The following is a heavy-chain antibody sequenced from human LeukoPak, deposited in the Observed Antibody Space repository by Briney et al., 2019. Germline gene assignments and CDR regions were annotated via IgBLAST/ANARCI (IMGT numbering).Heavy chain of an antibody. V-gene: IGHV1-2*02. J-gene: IGHJ5*02. CDR1: GYTFTGYY. CDR3: ARALRIRLNWFDP. D-gene: IGHD2-21*01. Sequence: ASVKVSCKASGYTFTGYYMHWVRQAPGQGLEWMGWINPNSGGTNYAQKFRGRVTMTRDTSISTAYMELSRLRSDDTAVYYCARALRIRLNWFDPWGQGTLVTVSS. CDR2: INPNSGGT.